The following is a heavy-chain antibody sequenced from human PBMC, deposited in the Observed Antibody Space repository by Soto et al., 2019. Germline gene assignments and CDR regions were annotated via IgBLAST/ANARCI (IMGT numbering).Heavy chain of an antibody. V-gene: IGHV4-59*01. CDR1: GGSISSYY. J-gene: IGHJ6*03. CDR3: ARGTNLWFGESARYYYYMDV. CDR2: IYYSGST. Sequence: SETLSLTCTVSGGSISSYYWSWIRQPPGKGLEWIGYIYYSGSTNYNPSLKSRVTISVDTSKNQFSLKLSSVTAADTAVYYCARGTNLWFGESARYYYYMDVWGKGTTVTVSS. D-gene: IGHD3-10*01.